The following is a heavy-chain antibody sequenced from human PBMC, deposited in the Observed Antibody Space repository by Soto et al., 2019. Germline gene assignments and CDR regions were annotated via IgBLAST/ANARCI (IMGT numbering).Heavy chain of an antibody. J-gene: IGHJ6*01. Sequence: PGESLKISCKGSGYSFTSYWISWVRQMPGKGLEWMGRIDPSDSYTNYSPSFQGHVTISADKSISTAYLQWSSLKASDTAMYYCARLHTRILYFYYGMDVWGQGTTVTVSS. CDR2: IDPSDSYT. V-gene: IGHV5-10-1*01. D-gene: IGHD2-15*01. CDR1: GYSFTSYW. CDR3: ARLHTRILYFYYGMDV.